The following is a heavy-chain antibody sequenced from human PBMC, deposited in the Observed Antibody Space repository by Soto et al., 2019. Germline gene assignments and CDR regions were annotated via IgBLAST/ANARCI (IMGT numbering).Heavy chain of an antibody. CDR1: GHTFHSYA. Sequence: EVQLLESGGGMVQPGGSLRLSCVASGHTFHSYAMSWVRQAPGKRLEWVSGISGSGGSTYYADSVRGRFTISRDDSKNTLYLQMNSLRAEDTAVYYCAKVSRGIGVVPAALNWGQGTRVPVSS. D-gene: IGHD2-2*01. CDR3: AKVSRGIGVVPAALN. V-gene: IGHV3-23*01. J-gene: IGHJ4*02. CDR2: ISGSGGST.